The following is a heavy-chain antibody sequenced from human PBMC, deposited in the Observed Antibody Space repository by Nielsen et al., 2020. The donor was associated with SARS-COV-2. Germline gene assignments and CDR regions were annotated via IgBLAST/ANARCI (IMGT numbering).Heavy chain of an antibody. CDR1: GFTFSSYS. Sequence: GESLKISCAASGFTFSSYSMNWVRQAPGKGLEWVSYISSSSSTIYYADSVKGRFTISRDNAKNSLYLQMNSLRAEDTAVYYCAKDPNYGDYDPYYFDYWGQGTLVTVSS. J-gene: IGHJ4*02. CDR3: AKDPNYGDYDPYYFDY. D-gene: IGHD4-17*01. V-gene: IGHV3-48*01. CDR2: ISSSSSTI.